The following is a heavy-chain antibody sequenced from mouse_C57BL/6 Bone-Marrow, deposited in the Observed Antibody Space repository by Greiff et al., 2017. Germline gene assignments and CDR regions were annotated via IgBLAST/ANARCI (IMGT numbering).Heavy chain of an antibody. D-gene: IGHD1-1*02. CDR2: ISDGGSYT. CDR1: GFTFSSYA. CDR3: ARVGLWGDYFDY. J-gene: IGHJ2*01. Sequence: EVMLVESGGGLVKPGGSLKLSCAASGFTFSSYAMSWVRQTPEKRLEWVATISDGGSYTYYPDNVKGRFTISRDNAKNNLYLQMSHLKSEDTAMYYCARVGLWGDYFDYWGQGTTLTVSS. V-gene: IGHV5-4*03.